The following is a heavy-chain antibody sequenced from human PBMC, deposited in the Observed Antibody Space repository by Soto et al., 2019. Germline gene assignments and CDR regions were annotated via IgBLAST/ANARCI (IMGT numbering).Heavy chain of an antibody. J-gene: IGHJ4*02. CDR1: GGSISSSSYY. V-gene: IGHV4-39*01. CDR3: GRLFWGSGWANFDY. Sequence: SETLSLTCTVSGGSISSSSYYWGWIRQPPGKGLEWIGSIYYSGSTYYNPSLKSRVTISVDTSKNQFSLKLSSVTAADTAVYYCGRLFWGSGWANFDYGGQETLVTVSS. CDR2: IYYSGST. D-gene: IGHD6-19*01.